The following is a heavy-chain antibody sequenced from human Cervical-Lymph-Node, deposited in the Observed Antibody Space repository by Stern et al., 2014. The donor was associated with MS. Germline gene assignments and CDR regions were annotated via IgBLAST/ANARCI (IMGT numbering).Heavy chain of an antibody. CDR3: AKQYFDSSGYSYYYGMDV. CDR1: GFTFNKYA. Sequence: VQLVESGGALVQPGGSLRLSCAASGFTFNKYAMNWVRQAPGKGLEWVSTISGSGGSIYYADSVKGRFTISRNNSENTLYLQMHSLRAEDTAIYYCAKQYFDSSGYSYYYGMDVWGQGTTVTVSS. CDR2: ISGSGGSI. V-gene: IGHV3-23*04. J-gene: IGHJ6*02. D-gene: IGHD3-22*01.